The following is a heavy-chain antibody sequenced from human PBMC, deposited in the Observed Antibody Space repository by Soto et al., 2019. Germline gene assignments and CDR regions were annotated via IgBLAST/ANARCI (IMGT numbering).Heavy chain of an antibody. CDR2: IYHSGST. Sequence: QLQLQESGSGLVKPSQTLSLTCAVSGGSISSGGYSWSWIRQPPGKGLEWIGYIYHSGSTYYNPSRKSRFTISVDRSKNQFSLKLRSVTAADMAVYYCARESLDFWRGYYGYFDYWGQGTLVTVSS. J-gene: IGHJ4*02. V-gene: IGHV4-30-2*01. D-gene: IGHD3-3*01. CDR3: ARESLDFWRGYYGYFDY. CDR1: GGSISSGGYS.